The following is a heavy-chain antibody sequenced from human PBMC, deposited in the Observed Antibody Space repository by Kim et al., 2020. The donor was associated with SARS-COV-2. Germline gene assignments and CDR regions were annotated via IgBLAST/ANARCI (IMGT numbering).Heavy chain of an antibody. Sequence: GGSLRLSCAASGFSLSDYWMTWVRQVPGRGLQWVASSRHRGTRSFYVDSVQGRFTISRANAQNSLLLHMSNLRGEASGIYSCARSLSEEESLRIGVYF. CDR1: GFSLSDYW. V-gene: IGHV3-7*01. J-gene: IGHJ1*01. CDR3: ARSLSEEESLRIGVYF. CDR2: SRHRGTRS. D-gene: IGHD3-10*01.